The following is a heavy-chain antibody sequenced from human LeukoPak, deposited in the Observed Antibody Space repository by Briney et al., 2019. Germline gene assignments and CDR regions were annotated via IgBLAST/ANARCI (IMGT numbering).Heavy chain of an antibody. Sequence: PGGSLRLSCAASGFTFSSYAMSWVRQAPGKGLEWVSAISGSGGSTYYADSVKGRFTISRDNSKNTLYLQMNSLRAEDTAVYYCAKEELRWFGVGSQAPNWFDPWGQGTLVTVSS. J-gene: IGHJ5*02. CDR3: AKEELRWFGVGSQAPNWFDP. CDR1: GFTFSSYA. D-gene: IGHD3-10*01. CDR2: ISGSGGST. V-gene: IGHV3-23*01.